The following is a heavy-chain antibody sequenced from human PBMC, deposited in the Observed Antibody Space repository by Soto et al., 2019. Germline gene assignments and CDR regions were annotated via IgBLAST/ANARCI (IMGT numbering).Heavy chain of an antibody. CDR1: GYTFTSYG. V-gene: IGHV1-18*01. CDR2: ISAYNGNT. CDR3: ARDNTGGNSYYYGMDV. J-gene: IGHJ6*02. Sequence: ASVKVSCKASGYTFTSYGISWVRQAPGQGLEWMGWISAYNGNTNYAQKLQGRVTMTTDTSTSTAYMELRSLRSDDTAVYYCARDNTGGNSYYYGMDVWGQGTTVTVSS. D-gene: IGHD2-8*02.